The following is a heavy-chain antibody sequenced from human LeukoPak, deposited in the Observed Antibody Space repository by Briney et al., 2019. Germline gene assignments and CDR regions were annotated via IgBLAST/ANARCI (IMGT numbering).Heavy chain of an antibody. CDR3: VRRFDY. CDR1: GFTFSSHE. Sequence: GGSLRLSCAASGFTFSSHEMNWVRQGPGKGLEWVSYISSSGSNIQYADSVKGRFTISRDNARNSLYLQMNSLRADDTAVYYCVRRFDYWGQGTLVTVSS. V-gene: IGHV3-48*03. CDR2: ISSSGSNI. J-gene: IGHJ4*02.